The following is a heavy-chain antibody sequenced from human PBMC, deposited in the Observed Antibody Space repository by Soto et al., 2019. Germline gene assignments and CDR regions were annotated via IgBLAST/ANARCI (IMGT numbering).Heavy chain of an antibody. CDR1: GFTFTTYA. Sequence: VQVLESGGGLVQPGGSLRLSCAASGFTFTTYAMSWVRQAPGQGLEWVSAISGSGSTPYYADSVKGRFTISRHNSKHTQYLQRSSLRDEDTALCYCGRAASMTFGDGLDHWGQGTLVTVSS. CDR2: ISGSGSTP. J-gene: IGHJ4*02. CDR3: GRAASMTFGDGLDH. D-gene: IGHD2-21*02. V-gene: IGHV3-23*01.